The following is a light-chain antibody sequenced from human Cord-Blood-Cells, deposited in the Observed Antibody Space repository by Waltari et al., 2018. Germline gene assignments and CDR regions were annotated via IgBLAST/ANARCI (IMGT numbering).Light chain of an antibody. CDR3: SSYTSSSKV. J-gene: IGLJ1*01. CDR2: DVS. Sequence: QSALTQPASVSGSPGQSITISCPGTSSDVGGYNYVSWYQQHPRKAPKLMIYDVSNRPSGVSNRFSGSKSGNTASLTISGLQAEDEADYYCSSYTSSSKVFGTGTKVTVL. V-gene: IGLV2-14*01. CDR1: SSDVGGYNY.